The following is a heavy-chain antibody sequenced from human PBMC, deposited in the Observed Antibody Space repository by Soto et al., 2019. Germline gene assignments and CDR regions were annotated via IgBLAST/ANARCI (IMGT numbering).Heavy chain of an antibody. CDR1: GGTFSSYT. CDR2: IIPILGIA. V-gene: IGHV1-69*08. J-gene: IGHJ6*02. Sequence: QVQLVQSGAEVKKPGSSVKVSCKASGGTFSSYTISWVRQAPGQGLEWMGRIIPILGIANYAQKFQGRVTITADKSTSTAYMELSSLRSEDTTVYYCAREGDIVVVPAANSYYGMDVWGQGTTVTVSS. D-gene: IGHD2-2*01. CDR3: AREGDIVVVPAANSYYGMDV.